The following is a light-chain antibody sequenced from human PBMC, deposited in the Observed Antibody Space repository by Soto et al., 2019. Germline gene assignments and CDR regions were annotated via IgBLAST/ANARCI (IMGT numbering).Light chain of an antibody. J-gene: IGKJ1*01. V-gene: IGKV3-20*01. CDR2: GAS. Sequence: EIVLTQSPGTLSLSPGERATLSCRASQSVSTSYLAWYQQRPGQAPRLLIYGASSRATGIPDRFSGSGSGTDFTLTISRLEPEDFAVYSCQQYGSSPTFGPGTKVEIK. CDR3: QQYGSSPT. CDR1: QSVSTSY.